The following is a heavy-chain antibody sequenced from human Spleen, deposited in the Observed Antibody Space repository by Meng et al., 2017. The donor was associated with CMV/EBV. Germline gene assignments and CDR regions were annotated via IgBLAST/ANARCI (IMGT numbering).Heavy chain of an antibody. J-gene: IGHJ4*02. V-gene: IGHV3-30*04. D-gene: IGHD3-10*01. CDR1: GFTFSSYA. CDR2: ISYDGSNK. Sequence: SLSLSCAASGFTFSSYAMHWVRQAPGKGLEWVAVISYDGSNKYYADSVKGRFTISRDNSKNTLYLQMNSLRAEDTAVYYCASGGFDYWGQGTLVTVSS. CDR3: ASGGFDY.